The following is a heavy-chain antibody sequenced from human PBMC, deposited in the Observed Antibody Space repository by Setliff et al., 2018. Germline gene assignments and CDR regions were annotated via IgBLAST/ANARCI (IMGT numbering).Heavy chain of an antibody. J-gene: IGHJ4*02. V-gene: IGHV1-2*02. D-gene: IGHD5-12*01. CDR2: INPNSGDT. Sequence: ASVKVSCKASGYTFGAHYIHWVRQAPGQGFEWMGWINPNSGDTNYAQNFQGRVTMTRDTSISSAFMELSSLRSDDTAVYYCARDQYSGYNYGPDYWGQGTLVTVSS. CDR1: GYTFGAHY. CDR3: ARDQYSGYNYGPDY.